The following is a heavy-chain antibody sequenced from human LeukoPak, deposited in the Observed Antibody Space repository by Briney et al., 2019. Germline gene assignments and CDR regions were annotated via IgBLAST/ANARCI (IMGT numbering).Heavy chain of an antibody. J-gene: IGHJ4*02. V-gene: IGHV3-30*02. Sequence: GGSLRLSCAASGFTFSSYGMHWVRQAPGKGLEWVAFIRYDGSNKNYGDSVKGRFTISRDNSKNTLYLQMNSLRAEDTAVYYCAKDDYYDTSGYRDWGQGTLVTVSS. D-gene: IGHD3-22*01. CDR3: AKDDYYDTSGYRD. CDR2: IRYDGSNK. CDR1: GFTFSSYG.